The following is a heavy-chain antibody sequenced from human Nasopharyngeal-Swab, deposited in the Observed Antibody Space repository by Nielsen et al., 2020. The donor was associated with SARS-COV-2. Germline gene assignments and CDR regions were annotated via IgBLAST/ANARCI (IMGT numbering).Heavy chain of an antibody. CDR1: GFTFSSYG. Sequence: GESLKISCAASGFTFSSYGMHWVRQAPGKGLEWVAVISYDGSNKYYADSVKGRFTISRDNAKNSLYLQMNSLRAEDTAVYYCARDHGGGTIAEALGPFYYYYYMDVWGKGTTVTVSS. CDR3: ARDHGGGTIAEALGPFYYYYYMDV. CDR2: ISYDGSNK. J-gene: IGHJ6*03. D-gene: IGHD6-19*01. V-gene: IGHV3-30*03.